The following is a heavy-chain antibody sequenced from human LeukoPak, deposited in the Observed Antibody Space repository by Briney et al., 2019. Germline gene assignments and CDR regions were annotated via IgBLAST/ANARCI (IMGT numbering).Heavy chain of an antibody. CDR2: ITSSGGST. V-gene: IGHV3-23*01. D-gene: IGHD6-13*01. Sequence: GGSLRLSCVASGFTFSSYAMSWVRQAPGKGLQWVSSITSSGGSTYYADSVKGRFTISRDNSKNTLYLQMDSLRAEDTAIYYCARSVSSWYFQDYWGQGTLVTVTS. CDR3: ARSVSSWYFQDY. CDR1: GFTFSSYA. J-gene: IGHJ4*02.